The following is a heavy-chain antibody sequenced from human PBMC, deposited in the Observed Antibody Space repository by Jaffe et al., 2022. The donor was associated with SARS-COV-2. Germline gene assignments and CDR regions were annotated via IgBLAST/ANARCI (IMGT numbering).Heavy chain of an antibody. CDR3: ARHGESSSFWTGHAWFDP. Sequence: QLQLQESGPGLVKPSETLSLTCAVSGGSIGSGTYYWVWIRQPPGKELEWIGSIYHSGTTYYNPSLRSRVTISVSTSTNQFSLRMNSVTASDTAVYYCARHGESSSFWTGHAWFDPWGQGTLVIVSS. D-gene: IGHD3-3*01. J-gene: IGHJ5*02. CDR1: GGSIGSGTYY. V-gene: IGHV4-39*01. CDR2: IYHSGTT.